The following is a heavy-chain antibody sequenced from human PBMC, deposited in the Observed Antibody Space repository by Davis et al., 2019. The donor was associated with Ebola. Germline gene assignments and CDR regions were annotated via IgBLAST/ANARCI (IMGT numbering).Heavy chain of an antibody. V-gene: IGHV3-72*01. Sequence: GESLKISCAASGFSFSDHYMDWVRQAPGKGLEWVGRTRNKANSYTTEYAASVKGRFTISRDDSKNSLYLQMNSLKTGDTAWYYWGRIGGVGYYYAMDAWGQGTTVTVSS. CDR2: TRNKANSYTT. D-gene: IGHD3-10*01. J-gene: IGHJ6*02. CDR3: GRIGGVGYYYAMDA. CDR1: GFSFSDHY.